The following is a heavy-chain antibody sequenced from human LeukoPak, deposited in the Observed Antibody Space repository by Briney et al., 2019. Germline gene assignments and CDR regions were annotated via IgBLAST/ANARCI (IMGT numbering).Heavy chain of an antibody. D-gene: IGHD3-3*01. CDR2: INPHSGGT. CDR3: ARDLDGLRFLEWLLPQDY. CDR1: GYTFTGYY. V-gene: IGHV1-2*02. J-gene: IGHJ4*02. Sequence: ASVKVSRKASGYTFTGYYMHWGRRAPGQGREWMGWINPHSGGTNYAQKLQGRVTMTRDTSISTAYMELSRLRSDDTAVYYCARDLDGLRFLEWLLPQDYWGQGTLVTVSS.